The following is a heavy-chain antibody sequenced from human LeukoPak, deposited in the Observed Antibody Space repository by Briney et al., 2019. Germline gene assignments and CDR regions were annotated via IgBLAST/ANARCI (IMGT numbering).Heavy chain of an antibody. Sequence: GGSLRLSCAASRFTFSSYSMNWVRQAPGKGLEWVSYISSSSSTTYYADSVKGRFTISRDNAKNSLYLQMNSLRDEDTAVYYCARDNQDSSSSAYYYGMDVWGQGTTVTVSS. CDR2: ISSSSSTT. CDR1: RFTFSSYS. J-gene: IGHJ6*02. V-gene: IGHV3-48*02. CDR3: ARDNQDSSSSAYYYGMDV. D-gene: IGHD6-6*01.